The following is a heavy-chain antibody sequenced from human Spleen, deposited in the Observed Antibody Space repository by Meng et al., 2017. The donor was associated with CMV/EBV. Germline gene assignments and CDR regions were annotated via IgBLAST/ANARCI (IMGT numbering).Heavy chain of an antibody. J-gene: IGHJ5*02. D-gene: IGHD6-13*01. CDR1: GFTFSSYA. CDR2: ISTSATYT. CDR3: ASRLYSSSWAGFDP. V-gene: IGHV3-21*06. Sequence: GESLKISCAASGFTFSSYAMHWVRQAPGKGLEWVSSISTSATYTHYADSVKGRFSISRDNANNSVSLQMTSLRVEDTAVYYCASRLYSSSWAGFDPWGQGTLVTVSS.